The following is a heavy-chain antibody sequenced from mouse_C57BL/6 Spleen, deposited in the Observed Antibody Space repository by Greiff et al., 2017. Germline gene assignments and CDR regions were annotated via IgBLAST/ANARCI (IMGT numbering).Heavy chain of an antibody. D-gene: IGHD2-1*01. Sequence: VKLQESGPELVKPGASVKISCTASGYAFSSSWMNWVKQRPGKGLEWIGRIYPGDGDTNYIGKFKGKATVTADKSSSTAYMQLSSLTSEDSAVYFCASGNYGFDYWGQGTTLTVSS. CDR3: ASGNYGFDY. CDR1: GYAFSSSW. CDR2: IYPGDGDT. V-gene: IGHV1-82*01. J-gene: IGHJ2*01.